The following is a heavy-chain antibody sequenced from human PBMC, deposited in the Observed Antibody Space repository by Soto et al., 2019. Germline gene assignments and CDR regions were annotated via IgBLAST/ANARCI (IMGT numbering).Heavy chain of an antibody. D-gene: IGHD4-4*01. V-gene: IGHV3-11*06. J-gene: IGHJ4*02. Sequence: PAGCPRISCASLGFTLRGHYTGWIRQAPGKGLGGVGCSSTCGAFTRHADSVKRRFSFSRDNAKSSLYLQRSSLRGADKATYYCVKSGDNYSLLDYWGQGT. CDR1: GFTLRGHY. CDR2: SSTCGAFT. CDR3: VKSGDNYSLLDY.